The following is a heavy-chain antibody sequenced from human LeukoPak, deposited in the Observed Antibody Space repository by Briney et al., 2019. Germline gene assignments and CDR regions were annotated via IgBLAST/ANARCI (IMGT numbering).Heavy chain of an antibody. Sequence: PSETLSLTCTVSGGSISSSSYYWGWIRQPPGTGLEWIGSTYYSGSTYYNPSLKSRVTISVDTSKNQFSLKLSSVTAADTAVYYCASLEWLYTPFDYWGQGTLVTVSS. J-gene: IGHJ4*02. CDR1: GGSISSSSYY. CDR3: ASLEWLYTPFDY. V-gene: IGHV4-39*01. CDR2: TYYSGST. D-gene: IGHD3-3*01.